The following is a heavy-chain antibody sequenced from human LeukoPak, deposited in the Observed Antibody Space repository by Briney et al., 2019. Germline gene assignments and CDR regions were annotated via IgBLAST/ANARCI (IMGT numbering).Heavy chain of an antibody. D-gene: IGHD3-3*01. CDR1: GFTFSSYG. CDR2: ISYDGSNK. CDR3: ARAPGITIFGVVGNAFDI. Sequence: PGGSLRLSCAASGFTFSSYGMHWVRRAPGKGLEWVAVISYDGSNKYYADSVKGRFTISRDNSKNTLYLQMNSLRAEDTAVYYCARAPGITIFGVVGNAFDIWGQGTMVTVSS. J-gene: IGHJ3*02. V-gene: IGHV3-30*03.